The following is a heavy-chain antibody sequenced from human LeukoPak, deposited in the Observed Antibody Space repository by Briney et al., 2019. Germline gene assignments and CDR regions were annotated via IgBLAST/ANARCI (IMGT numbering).Heavy chain of an antibody. D-gene: IGHD6-6*01. CDR3: ARLVRGIAARPGGLYYYYYMDV. CDR1: GGSFSGYY. V-gene: IGHV4-34*01. J-gene: IGHJ6*03. Sequence: SETLSLTCAVYGGSFSGYYWSWIRQPPGKGLEWIGEINHSGSTNYNPSLKSRVTISVDTSKNQFSLKLSSVTAADTAVYYCARLVRGIAARPGGLYYYYYMDVWGKGTTVTVSS. CDR2: INHSGST.